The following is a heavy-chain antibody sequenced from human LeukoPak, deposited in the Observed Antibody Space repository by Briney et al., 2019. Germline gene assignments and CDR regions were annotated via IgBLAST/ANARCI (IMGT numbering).Heavy chain of an antibody. J-gene: IGHJ4*02. V-gene: IGHV3-48*01. CDR1: GFTFSSYG. CDR3: ARDVYYGSGSPRLDY. D-gene: IGHD3-10*01. Sequence: GGSLRLSCAASGFTFSSYGMSWVRQVPGKGLESVSYMSRSGDIIYYADSVKGRFTISRDNAKNSLYLQMNSLRAEDTAVYYCARDVYYGSGSPRLDYWGQGTLVTVSS. CDR2: MSRSGDII.